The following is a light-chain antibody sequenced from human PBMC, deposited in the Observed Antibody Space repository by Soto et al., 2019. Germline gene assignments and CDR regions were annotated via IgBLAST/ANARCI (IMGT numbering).Light chain of an antibody. J-gene: IGLJ2*01. V-gene: IGLV1-51*01. CDR3: GTWDNSLSAV. CDR1: SSNIGSNY. CDR2: DNG. Sequence: QSVLTQPPSVSAAPGQKVTISCSGSSSNIGSNYVSWYQQLPGTAPKLLIYDNGKRPSGIPDRFSGSQSGTSATLGITGLQTGDEADYYCGTWDNSLSAVFGGGTPVTVL.